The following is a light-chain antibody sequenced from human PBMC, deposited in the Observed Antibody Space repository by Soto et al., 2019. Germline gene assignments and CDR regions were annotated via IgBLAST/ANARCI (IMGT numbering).Light chain of an antibody. CDR3: SLYTSSSTVV. CDR1: SSNIGSNT. CDR2: SNN. Sequence: QSVLTQPPSASGTPGQRVTISCSGSSSNIGSNTVNWYQQLPGTAPKLLIYSNNQRPSGVPDRFSGSKSATSASLAISGLQSEDEADYYCSLYTSSSTVVFGGGTKLTVL. V-gene: IGLV1-44*01. J-gene: IGLJ2*01.